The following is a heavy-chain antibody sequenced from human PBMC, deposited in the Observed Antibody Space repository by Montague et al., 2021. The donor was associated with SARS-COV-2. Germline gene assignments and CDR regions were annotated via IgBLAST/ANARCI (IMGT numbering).Heavy chain of an antibody. Sequence: ETLSLTCTVSGGSISSSSYYWGWIRQPPGKGLEWIGSIYYSGSTYYNPSLKSRVTISVDTSKNQFSLKLSSVTAADAAVYYCARFPTSYYYDSKAAPATPDAFDIWGQGKMVPVSS. V-gene: IGHV4-39*01. CDR3: ARFPTSYYYDSKAAPATPDAFDI. D-gene: IGHD3-22*01. CDR1: GGSISSSSYY. CDR2: IYYSGST. J-gene: IGHJ3*02.